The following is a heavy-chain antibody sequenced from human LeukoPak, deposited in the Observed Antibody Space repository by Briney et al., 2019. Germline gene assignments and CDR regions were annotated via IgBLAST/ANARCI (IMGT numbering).Heavy chain of an antibody. CDR1: GGSISSYY. CDR2: IYYSGGT. D-gene: IGHD6-13*01. Sequence: SETLSLTCTVSGGSISSYYWSWIRQPPGKGLEWIGYIYYSGGTNYNPSLKSRVTISVDTSKNQFSLKLSSVTAADTAVYYCARLHSSSWYEFYFDYWGQGTLVSASS. V-gene: IGHV4-59*08. J-gene: IGHJ4*02. CDR3: ARLHSSSWYEFYFDY.